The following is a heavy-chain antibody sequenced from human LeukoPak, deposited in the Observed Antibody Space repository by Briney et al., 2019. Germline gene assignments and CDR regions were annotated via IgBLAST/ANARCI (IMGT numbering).Heavy chain of an antibody. V-gene: IGHV3-21*04. CDR2: ISSSSSYT. CDR1: GFTFSSYS. J-gene: IGHJ5*02. CDR3: AAHIAAAEYNWFDP. D-gene: IGHD6-13*01. Sequence: PGGSLRLSCAASGFTFSSYSMNWVRQAPGKGLEWVSSISSSSSYTNYADSVKGRFTISRDNAKNSLYLQMNSLRAEDTAVYYCAAHIAAAEYNWFDPWGQGTLVTVSS.